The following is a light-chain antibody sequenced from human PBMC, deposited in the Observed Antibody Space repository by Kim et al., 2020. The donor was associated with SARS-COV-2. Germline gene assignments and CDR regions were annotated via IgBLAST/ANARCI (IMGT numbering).Light chain of an antibody. J-gene: IGLJ2*01. V-gene: IGLV3-19*01. CDR2: GKT. CDR1: SRKKYY. CDR3: SSRDSSGNHVV. Sequence: ALGQTVRITCQGDSRKKYYVGWYQQKPGRAPVFVFYGKTNRPSGIPDRFSGSSSGNTASLTITATQADDEADYYCSSRDSSGNHVVFGGGTKLTVL.